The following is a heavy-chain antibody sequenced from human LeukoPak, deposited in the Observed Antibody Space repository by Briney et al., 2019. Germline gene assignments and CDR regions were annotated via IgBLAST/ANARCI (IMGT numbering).Heavy chain of an antibody. J-gene: IGHJ5*02. Sequence: ASVKVSCKASGYTFTASYMYWVRQAPGQGLEWVGWISLNSGDTNYAQKFQGRVTMTRDTSTSAAYMELSSLTFDDTAVYYCATPSGGSGRWGDNWFDPWGQGTLVTVSS. D-gene: IGHD3-10*01. CDR3: ATPSGGSGRWGDNWFDP. CDR1: GYTFTASY. V-gene: IGHV1-2*02. CDR2: ISLNSGDT.